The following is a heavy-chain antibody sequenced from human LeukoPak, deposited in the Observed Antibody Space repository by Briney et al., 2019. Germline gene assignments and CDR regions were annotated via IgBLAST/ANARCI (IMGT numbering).Heavy chain of an antibody. J-gene: IGHJ6*03. CDR1: GGSISSSSYY. CDR2: IYYSGST. V-gene: IGHV4-39*01. Sequence: SETLSLTCTVSGGSISSSSYYWGWIRQPPGKGLEWIGSIYYSGSTYYNPSLKSRATISVDTSKNQFSLKLSSVTAADTAVYYCARVPVLRVTTTRDYYYYYYMDVWGKGTTVTVSS. CDR3: ARVPVLRVTTTRDYYYYYYMDV. D-gene: IGHD4-11*01.